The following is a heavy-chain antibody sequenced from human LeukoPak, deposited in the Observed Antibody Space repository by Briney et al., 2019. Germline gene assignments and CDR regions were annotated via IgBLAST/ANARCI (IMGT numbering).Heavy chain of an antibody. CDR3: VKGNREEAWFDP. J-gene: IGHJ5*02. V-gene: IGHV3-64D*09. Sequence: GGSLRLSCSASGFTFRKYSMHWVRQGPGKGLEYVSAISSNGHTYYADSVKGRFTISRDNSKSTLYLQMSSLRPEDTAVYYCVKGNREEAWFDPWGQGTLVSVS. CDR1: GFTFRKYS. D-gene: IGHD2/OR15-2a*01. CDR2: ISSNGHT.